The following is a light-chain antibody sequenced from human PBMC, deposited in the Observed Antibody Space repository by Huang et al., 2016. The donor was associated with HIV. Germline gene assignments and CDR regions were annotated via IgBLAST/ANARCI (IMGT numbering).Light chain of an antibody. J-gene: IGKJ3*01. Sequence: EIVLTQSPATLALSPRERATLSCRASQRVSSYLAWYQQKPGQAPRLLIYDASNRATGIPPRFSGSGSGTDFTLTISSLESEDFAVYYCQQRSNWPRFTFGPGTKVDIK. CDR1: QRVSSY. CDR2: DAS. V-gene: IGKV3-11*01. CDR3: QQRSNWPRFT.